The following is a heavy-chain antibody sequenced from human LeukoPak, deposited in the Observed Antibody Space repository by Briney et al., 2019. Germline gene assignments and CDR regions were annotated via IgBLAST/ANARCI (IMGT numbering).Heavy chain of an antibody. CDR3: AGRIAVAGGYWYFDL. CDR1: GGSISSYY. J-gene: IGHJ2*01. V-gene: IGHV4-59*08. Sequence: SETLSLTCTVSGGSISSYYWSWIRQPPGKGLEWIGYIYYSGSTNYNPSLKSRVTISVDTSKNQFSLKLSSVTAADTAVYYCAGRIAVAGGYWYFDLWGRGTLVTVSS. D-gene: IGHD6-19*01. CDR2: IYYSGST.